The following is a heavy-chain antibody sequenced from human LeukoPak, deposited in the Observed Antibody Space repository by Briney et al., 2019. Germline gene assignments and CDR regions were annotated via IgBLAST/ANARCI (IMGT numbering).Heavy chain of an antibody. J-gene: IGHJ4*02. D-gene: IGHD3-22*01. CDR3: ARFNRKYYYDSSGYSGNY. Sequence: SETLSLTCTVSGGSISSSSYYWGWIPQPPGKGLDWIGSIYYSGSIYYNPSLKSRVTISVDTSKNQFSLKLSPVTAADTAVYYCARFNRKYYYDSSGYSGNYWGQGTLVTVSS. CDR2: IYYSGSI. V-gene: IGHV4-39*01. CDR1: GGSISSSSYY.